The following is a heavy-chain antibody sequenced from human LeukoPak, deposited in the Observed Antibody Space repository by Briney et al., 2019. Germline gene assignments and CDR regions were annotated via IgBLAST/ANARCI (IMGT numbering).Heavy chain of an antibody. CDR2: INPSSGST. CDR3: ARGSGLSYYYYNDV. V-gene: IGHV1-46*01. Sequence: ASVKVSCKASGYTFTSYYIHWVRQAPRQGLEWMGIINPSSGSTSYAHKLQGRVTMTRDMATSTVYMELSSLSSEDTAVYCCARGSGLSYYYYNDVWGKGNTVTVSS. CDR1: GYTFTSYY. J-gene: IGHJ6*03.